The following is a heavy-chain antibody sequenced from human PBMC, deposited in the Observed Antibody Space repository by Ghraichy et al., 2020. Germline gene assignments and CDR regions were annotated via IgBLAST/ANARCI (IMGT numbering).Heavy chain of an antibody. J-gene: IGHJ6*03. CDR3: ARTPVAIPTYGSGSLRYYYMDV. CDR1: GYTFTSYY. V-gene: IGHV1-46*03. CDR2: INPSGGST. Sequence: ASVKVSCKASGYTFTSYYMHWVRQAPGQGLEWMGIINPSGGSTSYAQKFQGRVTMTRDTSTSTVYMELSSLRSEDTAVYYCARTPVAIPTYGSGSLRYYYMDVWGKGTTVTVSS. D-gene: IGHD3-10*01.